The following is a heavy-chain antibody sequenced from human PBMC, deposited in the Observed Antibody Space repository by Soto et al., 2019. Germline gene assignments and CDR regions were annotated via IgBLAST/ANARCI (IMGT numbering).Heavy chain of an antibody. J-gene: IGHJ4*02. CDR2: ISYDGSNK. Sequence: QVQLVESGGGVVQPGRSLRLSCAASGFTFSSYGMHWVRQAPGKGLEWVAVISYDGSNKYYADSVKGRFTISRDNSKNTLYLQMNSLRAEDTAVYYCAKDREAGDGADYWGQGTLVTVSS. CDR1: GFTFSSYG. CDR3: AKDREAGDGADY. V-gene: IGHV3-30*18. D-gene: IGHD6-13*01.